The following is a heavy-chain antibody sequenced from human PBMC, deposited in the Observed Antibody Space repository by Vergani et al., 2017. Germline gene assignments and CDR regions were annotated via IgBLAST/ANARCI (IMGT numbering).Heavy chain of an antibody. J-gene: IGHJ4*02. D-gene: IGHD3-16*02. CDR1: GGSISSYY. V-gene: IGHV4-59*12. Sequence: QVQLQESGPGLVKPSETLSLTCTVSGGSISSYYWSWIRQPPGKGLEWIGYIYYSGSTNYNPSPKSRVTISVDTSKNQFSLKLSSVTAADTAVYYCARGPVTFGGGIAAYYFDYWGQGTLVTVSS. CDR2: IYYSGST. CDR3: ARGPVTFGGGIAAYYFDY.